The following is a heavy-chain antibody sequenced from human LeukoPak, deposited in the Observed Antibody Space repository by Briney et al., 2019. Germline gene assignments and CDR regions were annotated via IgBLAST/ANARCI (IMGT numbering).Heavy chain of an antibody. CDR1: GFSFSIYA. Sequence: GGSLRLSCAASGFSFSIYAMNWVRQAPGKGLEWVSLIIGNGRDIRYADSVKGRFTISRDNAKNTLYLQMNSLRAEDTAVYYCARELASGDWGQGTLVTVSS. D-gene: IGHD6-13*01. J-gene: IGHJ4*02. V-gene: IGHV3-21*01. CDR2: IIGNGRDI. CDR3: ARELASGD.